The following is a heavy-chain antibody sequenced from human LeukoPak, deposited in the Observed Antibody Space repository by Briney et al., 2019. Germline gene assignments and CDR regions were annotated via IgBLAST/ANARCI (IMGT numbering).Heavy chain of an antibody. CDR2: INHSGST. CDR3: AGYDYGDYVGYYFDY. J-gene: IGHJ4*02. D-gene: IGHD4-17*01. V-gene: IGHV4-34*01. CDR1: GGSFSGYY. Sequence: KPSETLSLTCAVYGGSFSGYYWSWIRRPPGKGLEWIGEINHSGSTNYNPSLKSRVTISVDTSKNQFSLKLSSVTAADTAVYYCAGYDYGDYVGYYFDYWGQGTLVTVSS.